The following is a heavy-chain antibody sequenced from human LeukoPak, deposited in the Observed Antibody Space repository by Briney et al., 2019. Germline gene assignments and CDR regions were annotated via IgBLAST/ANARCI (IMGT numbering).Heavy chain of an antibody. V-gene: IGHV4-34*01. J-gene: IGHJ4*02. CDR3: ASLYYYGSGSYYDY. Sequence: SETLSLTCAVYGGSFSGYYWSWIRQPPGKGLEWIGEINHSGSTNYNPSLKSRVTISVDTSKNQFSLKLSSVTAADTAVYYCASLYYYGSGSYYDYWGQGTLVTVSS. CDR1: GGSFSGYY. CDR2: INHSGST. D-gene: IGHD3-10*01.